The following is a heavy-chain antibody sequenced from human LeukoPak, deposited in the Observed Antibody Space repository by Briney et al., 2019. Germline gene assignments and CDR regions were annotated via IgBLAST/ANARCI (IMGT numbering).Heavy chain of an antibody. CDR3: ARGRSGSF. V-gene: IGHV4-34*01. CDR2: INHSGST. CDR1: GGSISSYY. D-gene: IGHD3-10*01. Sequence: SETLSLTCTVSGGSISSYYWSWIRQPPGKGLEWIGEINHSGSTNYNPSLKSRVTISVDTSKNQFSLKLSSVTAADTAVYYCARGRSGSFWGQGTLVTVSS. J-gene: IGHJ4*02.